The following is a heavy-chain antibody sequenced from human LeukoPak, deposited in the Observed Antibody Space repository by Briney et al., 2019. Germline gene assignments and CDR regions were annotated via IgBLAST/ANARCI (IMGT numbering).Heavy chain of an antibody. CDR1: GYTFTTHG. Sequence: ASVKVSCKASGYTFTTHGISWVRQAPGQGLEWMGWINPNSGGTNYAQKFQGRVTMTRDTSISTAYMELSRLRSDDTAVYYCARDGYSSSWPYTYYYYYYYMDVWGKGTTVTISS. D-gene: IGHD6-13*01. V-gene: IGHV1-2*02. J-gene: IGHJ6*03. CDR2: INPNSGGT. CDR3: ARDGYSSSWPYTYYYYYYYMDV.